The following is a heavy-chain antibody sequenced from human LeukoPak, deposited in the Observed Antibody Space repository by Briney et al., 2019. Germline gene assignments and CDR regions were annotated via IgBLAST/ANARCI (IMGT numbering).Heavy chain of an antibody. CDR1: GGSITSYH. D-gene: IGHD2/OR15-2a*01. CDR3: ARHIPGNPYFDY. J-gene: IGHJ4*02. CDR2: IYYSGTT. Sequence: PSETLSLTCTVSGGSITSYHWSWIRQPPGKGLEWIGYIYYSGTTNYNPPLKSRVTISVETSKNQFSLKLRSVTAADTAVYYCARHIPGNPYFDYWGQGTLVTVSS. V-gene: IGHV4-59*08.